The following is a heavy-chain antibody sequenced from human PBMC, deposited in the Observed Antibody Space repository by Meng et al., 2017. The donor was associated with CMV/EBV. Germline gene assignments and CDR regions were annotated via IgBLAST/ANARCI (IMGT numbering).Heavy chain of an antibody. V-gene: IGHV3-30*04. CDR3: ARDPIGFWSGYYKGGFFDY. CDR1: GFTFSGYA. J-gene: IGHJ4*02. Sequence: GESLKISCAASGFTFSGYALHWVRQAPGKGLEWVAAISYDGSNKYCADSVKGRFTISRDNSKNTLYLQMNSLRAEDTAVYYCARDPIGFWSGYYKGGFFDYWGQGTLVTVSS. D-gene: IGHD3-3*01. CDR2: ISYDGSNK.